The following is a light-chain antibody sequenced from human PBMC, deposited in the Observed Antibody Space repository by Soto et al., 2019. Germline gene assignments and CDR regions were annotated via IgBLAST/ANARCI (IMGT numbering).Light chain of an antibody. CDR2: DAS. CDR3: LQYDSYPYS. J-gene: IGKJ2*01. CDR1: QAPGGF. V-gene: IGKV1-5*01. Sequence: DIQVTQSPSTLSASVGDRVTITCRASQAPGGFLAGFQQKPGKAPKLLIYDASNLQTGVPRRFSGSQTGTEFTLTISGLPPDDYASYFCLQYDSYPYSFGQGIMVEI.